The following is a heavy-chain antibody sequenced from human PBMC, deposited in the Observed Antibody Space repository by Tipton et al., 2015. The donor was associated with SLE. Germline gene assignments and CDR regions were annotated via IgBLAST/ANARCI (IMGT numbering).Heavy chain of an antibody. J-gene: IGHJ4*02. CDR3: ARSPVELELDY. V-gene: IGHV4-59*11. CDR2: IYYSGST. CDR1: GGSISSHY. D-gene: IGHD1-7*01. Sequence: TLSLTCTVSGGSISSHYWSWIRQPPGKGLEWVGYIYYSGSTNYNPSLKSRVTISVDTSKNQFSLKLSSVTAADTAVYYCARSPVELELDYWGQGTLVTVSS.